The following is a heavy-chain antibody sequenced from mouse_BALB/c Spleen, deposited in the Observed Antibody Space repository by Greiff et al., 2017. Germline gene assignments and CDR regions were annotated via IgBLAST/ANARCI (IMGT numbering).Heavy chain of an antibody. J-gene: IGHJ4*01. V-gene: IGHV5-6-5*01. D-gene: IGHD1-1*01. CDR3: ARAYYGSRGDAMDY. CDR1: GFTFSSYA. Sequence: DVMLVESGGGLVKPGGSLKLSCAASGFTFSSYAMSWVRQTPEKRLEWVASISSGGSTYYPDSVKGRFTISRDNARNILYLQMSSLRSEDTAMYYCARAYYGSRGDAMDYWGQGTSVTVSS. CDR2: ISSGGST.